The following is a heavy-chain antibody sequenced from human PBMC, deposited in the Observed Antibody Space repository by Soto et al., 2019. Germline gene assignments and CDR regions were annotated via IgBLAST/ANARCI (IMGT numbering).Heavy chain of an antibody. D-gene: IGHD6-25*01. J-gene: IGHJ5*02. CDR1: ADSFTSYD. CDR3: ARDSGGFDP. V-gene: IGHV1-8*01. Sequence: ASVKLSCKAGADSFTSYDINWVRQATGQDFEWMGWMNPNNGNTAYAQKFQGRVTITRDTSASTAYMELSSLRSEDTAVYYCARDSGGFDPWGQGTLVTVSS. CDR2: MNPNNGNT.